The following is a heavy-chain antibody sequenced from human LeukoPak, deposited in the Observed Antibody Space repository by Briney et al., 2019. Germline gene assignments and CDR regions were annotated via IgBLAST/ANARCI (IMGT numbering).Heavy chain of an antibody. CDR3: VRGRLLRSTKYFDY. Sequence: GGSLRLSCAASGFPVNKYEMRWVRQAPGRGLEWVSYIDAGATSTNYADSVWGRFTLSRDNAQNSVHLQMNSLRDEDTAVYYCVRGRLLRSTKYFDYWGQGAVVTVSS. CDR2: IDAGATST. J-gene: IGHJ4*02. CDR1: GFPVNKYE. V-gene: IGHV3-48*03. D-gene: IGHD2-21*02.